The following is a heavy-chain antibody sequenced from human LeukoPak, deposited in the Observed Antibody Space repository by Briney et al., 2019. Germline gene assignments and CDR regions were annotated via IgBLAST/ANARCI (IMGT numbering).Heavy chain of an antibody. V-gene: IGHV1-8*01. CDR1: GYTFTSYD. CDR2: MNPNNGNT. D-gene: IGHD3-9*01. CDR3: ARDHKDILTGYYNFLSGYYYGMDV. Sequence: ASVKVSCKASGYTFTSYDINWVRQATGQGLEWMGWMNPNNGNTGYAQKFQGRVTITRNTSISTDYMELSSLGFEDPAVYYCARDHKDILTGYYNFLSGYYYGMDVWGQGTTVTVSS. J-gene: IGHJ6*02.